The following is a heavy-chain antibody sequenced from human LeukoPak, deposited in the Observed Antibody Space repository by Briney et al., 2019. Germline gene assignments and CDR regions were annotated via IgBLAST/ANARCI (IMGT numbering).Heavy chain of an antibody. D-gene: IGHD3-9*01. V-gene: IGHV6-1*01. CDR1: GGSVSSNNGA. CDR2: TYYRSKSHN. Sequence: SQTLSLTCAISGGSVSSNNGAWIWITQSPSRGLEGLGRTYYRSKSHNAYAGSLMIRVDISPDTFTQQLCLLISSVTPEDTAVYYCARDVGTTGWHTYDFWGQGTLVTVSS. J-gene: IGHJ4*02. CDR3: ARDVGTTGWHTYDF.